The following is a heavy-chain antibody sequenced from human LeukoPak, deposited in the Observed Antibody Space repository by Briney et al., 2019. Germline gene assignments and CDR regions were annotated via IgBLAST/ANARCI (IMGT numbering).Heavy chain of an antibody. CDR1: GFTFDDYA. Sequence: PGGSLRLSCAASGFTFDDYAMHWVRQAPGKGLEWVSGISWNGGNIGYADSVKGRFIISRDNARNSLYLQMNSLRAEDMALYYCARDWDIAVAGTTAIDYWGQGTLVTVSS. V-gene: IGHV3-9*03. CDR3: ARDWDIAVAGTTAIDY. CDR2: ISWNGGNI. J-gene: IGHJ4*02. D-gene: IGHD6-19*01.